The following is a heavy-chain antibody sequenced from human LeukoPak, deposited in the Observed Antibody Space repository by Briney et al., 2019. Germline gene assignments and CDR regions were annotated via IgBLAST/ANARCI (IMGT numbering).Heavy chain of an antibody. CDR3: AKVPELGPVYYFDY. CDR1: GFTFTTYA. D-gene: IGHD7-27*01. CDR2: ISPRGDKT. V-gene: IGHV3-23*01. Sequence: GGSLRLSCAASGFTFTTYAMTWVRQAPGKGLDWVSAISPRGDKTYYADSVKGRFTISRDNSKNTLYLQMNSLRAEDTAVYYCAKVPELGPVYYFDYWGQGTLVTVSS. J-gene: IGHJ4*02.